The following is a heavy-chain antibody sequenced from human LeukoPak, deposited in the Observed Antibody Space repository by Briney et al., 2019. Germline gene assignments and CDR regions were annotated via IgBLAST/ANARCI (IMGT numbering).Heavy chain of an antibody. D-gene: IGHD3-3*01. CDR2: INPNSGGT. CDR1: GYTFTGYY. J-gene: IGHJ6*02. V-gene: IGHV1-2*06. Sequence: ASVKVSCKASGYTFTGYYMHWVRQAPGQGLEWMGRINPNSGGTNYAQKFQGRVTMTRDTSISTAYMELSRLRSDDTAVYYCARDVQVAIFGEYYYCGMDVWGQGTTVTVSS. CDR3: ARDVQVAIFGEYYYCGMDV.